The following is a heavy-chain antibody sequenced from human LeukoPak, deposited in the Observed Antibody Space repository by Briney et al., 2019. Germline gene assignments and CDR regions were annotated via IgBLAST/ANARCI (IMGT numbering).Heavy chain of an antibody. CDR3: ARHNYGGNSYSAAFDI. V-gene: IGHV4-38-2*01. D-gene: IGHD4-23*01. Sequence: PAETLSLTCAVSGYSFSSGYYWGVIRQPPGKGLGLIGIIYHRGNTYYKQSLKSRFTISVDTSKNQLSLQLTTLTAADTAVYYCARHNYGGNSYSAAFDIWGQGTVVTVSS. CDR1: GYSFSSGYY. CDR2: IYHRGNT. J-gene: IGHJ3*02.